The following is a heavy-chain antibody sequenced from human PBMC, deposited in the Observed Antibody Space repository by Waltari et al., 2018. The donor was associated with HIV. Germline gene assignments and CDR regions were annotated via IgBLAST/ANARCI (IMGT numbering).Heavy chain of an antibody. D-gene: IGHD3-10*01. CDR1: NSSISGKH. J-gene: IGHJ5*02. CDR3: ATGVRYYGP. Sequence: EVLLAESGGRLILPGGSLGLPWPAFNSSISGKHVTWTRQSPGGSLEWVAVIYPDDTTHYADPVSGRFTISRVKSRTTVLLLMTGLFVDDTATYFCATGVRYYGPWGQGTRVTVSS. V-gene: IGHV3-53*01. CDR2: IYPDDTT.